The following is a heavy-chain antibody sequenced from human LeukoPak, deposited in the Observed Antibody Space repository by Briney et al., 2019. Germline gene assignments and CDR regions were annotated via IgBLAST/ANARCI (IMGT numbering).Heavy chain of an antibody. CDR2: ISSSSSYI. CDR3: ARIRPRGYYYFDY. Sequence: PGRSLRLSCAASGFTFSSYSMNWVRQAPGKGLEWVSSISSSSSYIYYADSVKGRFTISRDNAKNSLYLQMNSLRAEDTAVYYCARIRPRGYYYFDYWGQGTLVTVSS. CDR1: GFTFSSYS. D-gene: IGHD3-22*01. J-gene: IGHJ4*02. V-gene: IGHV3-21*01.